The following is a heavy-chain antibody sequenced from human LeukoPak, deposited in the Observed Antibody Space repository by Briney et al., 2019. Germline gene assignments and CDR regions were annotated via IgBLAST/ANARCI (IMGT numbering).Heavy chain of an antibody. CDR2: ISSSGSTI. CDR3: AREFDYGDYMDY. J-gene: IGHJ4*02. V-gene: IGHV3-48*03. Sequence: GXXLEWVSYISSSGSTIYYADSVKGRFTISRDNAKNSLYLQMNSLRAEDTAVYYCAREFDYGDYMDYWGQGTLVTVSS. D-gene: IGHD4-17*01.